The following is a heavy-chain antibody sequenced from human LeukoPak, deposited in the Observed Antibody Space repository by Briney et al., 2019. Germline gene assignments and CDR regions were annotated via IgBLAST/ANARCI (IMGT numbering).Heavy chain of an antibody. Sequence: ASVKVSCTASGYTFSNSGVSWLRQAPGQGLEWMGWISAYNGNTNYAQKFRDRVAMTTDTSTNTAYMERRSLRSDDTAVYYCAKSIKVALSGAYFDPWGQGTLVTVSS. J-gene: IGHJ5*02. CDR2: ISAYNGNT. CDR3: AKSIKVALSGAYFDP. CDR1: GYTFSNSG. V-gene: IGHV1-18*01. D-gene: IGHD6-19*01.